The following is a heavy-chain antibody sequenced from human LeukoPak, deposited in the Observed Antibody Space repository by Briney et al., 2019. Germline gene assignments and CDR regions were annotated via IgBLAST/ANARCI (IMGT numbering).Heavy chain of an antibody. D-gene: IGHD6-6*01. CDR2: INPTGGST. J-gene: IGHJ4*02. Sequence: ASVKVSCKASGDTFSSYVISWVRQAPGQGLEWMGIINPTGGSTTYAQKFQGRVTMTRDTSTSTVYMELSSLRSDDTAVYYCARTAARRFDYWGQGTLVTVSS. CDR3: ARTAARRFDY. CDR1: GDTFSSYV. V-gene: IGHV1-46*01.